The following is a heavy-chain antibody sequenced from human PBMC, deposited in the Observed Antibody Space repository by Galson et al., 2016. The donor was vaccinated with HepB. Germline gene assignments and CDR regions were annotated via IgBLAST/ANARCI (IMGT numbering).Heavy chain of an antibody. CDR2: INPNNGDT. V-gene: IGHV1-2*02. CDR1: GYTFTPYD. D-gene: IGHD1-1*01. CDR3: ARPVNRVGTGY. J-gene: IGHJ4*02. Sequence: SVKVSCKASGYTFTPYDIYWVRQAPGQGLEWMGWINPNNGDTMYAQNFRGRVTLIRDTSISTAYMELDSLTSDDTAVYFCARPVNRVGTGYWGQGTLVTVSS.